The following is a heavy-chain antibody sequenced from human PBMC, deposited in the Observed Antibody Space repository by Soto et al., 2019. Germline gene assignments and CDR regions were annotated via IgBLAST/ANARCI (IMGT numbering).Heavy chain of an antibody. V-gene: IGHV3-23*01. J-gene: IGHJ6*02. CDR1: GFTFSRSP. CDR2: ISGTGIST. D-gene: IGHD6-13*01. Sequence: GGSLRLSCAASGFTFSRSPMSWVRQAPGKGLEWVSTISGTGISTYYAGSVKGRFTISRDNSKNTLYLQMNSLRAEDTAVYYCAKDLKQQLVPNPRYYYYYGMDVWGQGTTVTVSS. CDR3: AKDLKQQLVPNPRYYYYYGMDV.